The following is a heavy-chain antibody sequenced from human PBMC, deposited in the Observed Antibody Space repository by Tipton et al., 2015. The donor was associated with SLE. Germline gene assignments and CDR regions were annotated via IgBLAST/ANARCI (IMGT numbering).Heavy chain of an antibody. D-gene: IGHD3-10*01. Sequence: SLRLSCAASGFTFRSSAMHWVRQAPDKGLEWLGFISSDGSNKYYADSVKGRFTSSRENSKNTLYLQMNSLRGEDTAVYYCARASGGLLDSWGQGTLVTVSS. J-gene: IGHJ4*02. CDR2: ISSDGSNK. CDR3: ARASGGLLDS. V-gene: IGHV3-30*07. CDR1: GFTFRSSA.